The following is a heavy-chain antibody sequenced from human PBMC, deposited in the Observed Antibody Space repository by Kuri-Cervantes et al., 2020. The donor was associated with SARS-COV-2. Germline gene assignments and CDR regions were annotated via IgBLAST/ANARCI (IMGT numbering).Heavy chain of an antibody. CDR1: GFTFSSYS. J-gene: IGHJ4*02. CDR2: ISSSSSYI. Sequence: GESLKIFCASSGFTFSSYSMNWVRQAPGKGLEWVSSISSSSSYIYYADSVKGRFTISRDNAKNSLYLQRNSLGAEDTAVYYCARDRISSGWYVGYYFDYWGQGTLVTVSS. V-gene: IGHV3-21*01. D-gene: IGHD6-19*01. CDR3: ARDRISSGWYVGYYFDY.